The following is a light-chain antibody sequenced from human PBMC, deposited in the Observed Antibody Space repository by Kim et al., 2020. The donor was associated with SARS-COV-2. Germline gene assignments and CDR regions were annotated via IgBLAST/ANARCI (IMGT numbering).Light chain of an antibody. CDR1: QSISSW. Sequence: DIQMTQSPSTLSASVGDRVTITCRASQSISSWLAWYQQKPGKAPKLLIYDASSLESGVPSRFSGSGSGTEFTLTISSLQPDDIATYYYQQYNRRWTFGQGTKVDIK. CDR3: QQYNRRWT. CDR2: DAS. V-gene: IGKV1-5*01. J-gene: IGKJ1*01.